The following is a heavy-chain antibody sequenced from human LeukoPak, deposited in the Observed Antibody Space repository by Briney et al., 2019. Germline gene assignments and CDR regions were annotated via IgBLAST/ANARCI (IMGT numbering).Heavy chain of an antibody. CDR2: IYHSGST. V-gene: IGHV4-38-2*01. CDR3: TRLAGSSGYGY. J-gene: IGHJ4*02. CDR1: GYSISSGYY. D-gene: IGHD6-25*01. Sequence: PSETLSLTCAVSGYSISSGYYWGWIRQSPGKGLEWIGRIYHSGSTYYNPSLKSRVTISVDTSKNQFSLKLSSVTAADTAVYYCTRLAGSSGYGYWGQGTLVTVSS.